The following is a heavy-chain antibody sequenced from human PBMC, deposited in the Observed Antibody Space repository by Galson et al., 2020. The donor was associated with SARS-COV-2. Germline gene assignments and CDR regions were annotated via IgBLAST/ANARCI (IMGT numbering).Heavy chain of an antibody. J-gene: IGHJ4*02. Sequence: GESLKISCAASGFTFSSYAMHWVRQAPGKGPEWVAVISYDGSNKYYADSVKGRFTISRDNSKNTLYLQMNSLRAEDTAVYYCARTYSGSYFSGFDYWGQGTLVTVSS. CDR2: ISYDGSNK. CDR1: GFTFSSYA. V-gene: IGHV3-30*04. D-gene: IGHD1-26*01. CDR3: ARTYSGSYFSGFDY.